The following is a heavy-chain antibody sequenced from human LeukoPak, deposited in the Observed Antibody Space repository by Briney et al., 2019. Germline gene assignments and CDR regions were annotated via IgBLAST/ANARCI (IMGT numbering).Heavy chain of an antibody. CDR3: ARQESEITTPANRYFDR. CDR2: IYPDDSDT. V-gene: IGHV5-51*01. D-gene: IGHD2-15*01. Sequence: GESLKISCKGSGDTFTNHWIGWERQMPGKGLEWMGIIYPDDSDTIYSPSFQGQVIISADKSISTAYLQWSSLKASDSAIYYCARQESEITTPANRYFDRWGQGTLVTVSS. CDR1: GDTFTNHW. J-gene: IGHJ4*02.